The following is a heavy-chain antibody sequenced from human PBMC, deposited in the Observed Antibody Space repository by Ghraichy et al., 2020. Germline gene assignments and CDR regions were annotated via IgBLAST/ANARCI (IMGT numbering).Heavy chain of an antibody. J-gene: IGHJ6*03. D-gene: IGHD6-6*01. V-gene: IGHV3-11*06. CDR3: ARDIAARGSLDMDV. CDR1: GFTFSDYY. CDR2: ISSSSYT. Sequence: VGSLRLFCAASGFTFSDYYMSWIRQAPGKGLEWVSYISSSSYTNYADSVKGRFTISRDNAKNSLYLQMNSLRDEDTAVYYCARDIAARGSLDMDVWGKGTTVTVSS.